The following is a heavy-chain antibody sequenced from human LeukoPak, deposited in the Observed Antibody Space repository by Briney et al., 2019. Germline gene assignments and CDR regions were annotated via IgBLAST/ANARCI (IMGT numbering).Heavy chain of an antibody. CDR3: SRGGINYYMDV. Sequence: SETLSITCTVSSGSISSSTYYWGWIRQPPGKGLEWIGYIYYSGSTNYNPSLKSRVTISVDTSKNQFSLKLSSVTAADTAVYYCSRGGINYYMDVWGKGTTVTVSS. V-gene: IGHV4-61*05. CDR1: SGSISSSTYY. D-gene: IGHD3-16*01. J-gene: IGHJ6*03. CDR2: IYYSGST.